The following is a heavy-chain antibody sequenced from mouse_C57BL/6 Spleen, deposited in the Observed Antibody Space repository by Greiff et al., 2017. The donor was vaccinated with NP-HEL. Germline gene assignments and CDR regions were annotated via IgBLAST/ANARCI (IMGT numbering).Heavy chain of an antibody. Sequence: VQLQQSGTELVKPGASVKLSCKASGYTFTSYWMHWVKQRPGQGLEWIGNINPSNGGTNYNEKFKSKATLTVDKSSSTAYMQLSSLTSEDSAVYYCARDLLWYPYAMDYWGQGTSVTVSS. CDR1: GYTFTSYW. V-gene: IGHV1-53*01. J-gene: IGHJ4*01. CDR2: INPSNGGT. D-gene: IGHD2-1*01. CDR3: ARDLLWYPYAMDY.